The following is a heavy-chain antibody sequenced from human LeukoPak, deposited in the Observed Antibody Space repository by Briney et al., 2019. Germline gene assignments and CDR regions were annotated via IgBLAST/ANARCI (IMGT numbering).Heavy chain of an antibody. D-gene: IGHD3-22*01. CDR1: GFTFSSYA. CDR3: AKDLRVYDSSGYDFDY. CDR2: ISGSGGST. V-gene: IGHV3-23*01. Sequence: GGSLRLSCAASGFTFSSYAMSWVRQAPGKGLEWVSAISGSGGSTYYADSEKGRFTISRDNSKNTLYLQMNSLRAEDTAVYYCAKDLRVYDSSGYDFDYWGQGTLVAVSS. J-gene: IGHJ4*02.